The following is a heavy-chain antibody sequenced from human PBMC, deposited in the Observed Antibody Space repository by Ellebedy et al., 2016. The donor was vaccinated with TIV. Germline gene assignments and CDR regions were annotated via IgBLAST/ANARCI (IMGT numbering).Heavy chain of an antibody. J-gene: IGHJ4*02. V-gene: IGHV3-23*01. CDR2: ISASGATT. CDR1: GLTFNIYV. D-gene: IGHD2-21*02. CDR3: AKDHRLQLVPAPLDY. Sequence: PGGSLRLSCAASGLTFNIYVMNWVRQAPGKGLEWVSGISASGATTYYADSVRGRFTLSRDNSKNTLYLQMNGLRAEDTALYYCAKDHRLQLVPAPLDYWGQGALVTVSS.